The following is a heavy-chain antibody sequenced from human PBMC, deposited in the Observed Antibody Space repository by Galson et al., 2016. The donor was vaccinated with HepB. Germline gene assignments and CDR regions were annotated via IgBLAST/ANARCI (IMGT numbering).Heavy chain of an antibody. CDR2: VSTDNGNT. D-gene: IGHD3-10*02. J-gene: IGHJ4*02. CDR3: ARSRQYFSSGSVYVRVPPADSFDS. Sequence: SVKVSCKASGYSFTSHGISWVRQAPGQGLEWMGWVSTDNGNTNFAQKFQSRVTMTTDKSTNTVYMELRNLKSDDTAVYYCARSRQYFSSGSVYVRVPPADSFDSWGQGTLVTVS. CDR1: GYSFTSHG. V-gene: IGHV1-18*04.